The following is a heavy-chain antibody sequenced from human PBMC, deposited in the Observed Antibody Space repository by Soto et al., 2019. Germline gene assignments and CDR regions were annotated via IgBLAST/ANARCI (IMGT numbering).Heavy chain of an antibody. J-gene: IGHJ3*02. CDR2: IYGGGST. CDR1: GFTVSSNY. D-gene: IGHD2-2*01. V-gene: IGHV3-66*01. CDR3: ASGSPYCRSTSCYVFDI. Sequence: GGSLRLSCAASGFTVSSNYMNWVRQAPGKGLEWVSVIYGGGSTYYADSVKGRFTISRDNSKNTLYLQMNSLRAEDTAVYYCASGSPYCRSTSCYVFDIWGQGTMVTVSS.